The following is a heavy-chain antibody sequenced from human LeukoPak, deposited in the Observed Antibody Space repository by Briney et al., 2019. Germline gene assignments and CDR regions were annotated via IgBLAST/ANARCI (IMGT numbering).Heavy chain of an antibody. CDR2: MNPNSGNT. D-gene: IGHD3-22*01. V-gene: IGHV1-8*01. CDR1: GYTFTSYD. J-gene: IGHJ6*03. Sequence: SVKVSFKASGYTFTSYDINWVRPATGQGLEWMGWMNPNSGNTGYSQKFQGRVTMTRNTSISTAYMELSSLRSEDTAVYYCARVSGNYYDSSGYYHYYYYYMDVWGKGTTVTVSS. CDR3: ARVSGNYYDSSGYYHYYYYYMDV.